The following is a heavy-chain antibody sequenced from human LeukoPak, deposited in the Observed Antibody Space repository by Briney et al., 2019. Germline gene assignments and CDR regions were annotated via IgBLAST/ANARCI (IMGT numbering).Heavy chain of an antibody. Sequence: GASVKVSCKASGYTFTSYGISWVRQAPGQGLEWMGWISAYNGNTNYAQKLQGRVTMTTDTSTSTAYMELRSLRSDDTAVYYCARDRRLGITGTTYYGMDVWGQGTTVTVSS. J-gene: IGHJ6*02. D-gene: IGHD1-7*01. CDR1: GYTFTSYG. CDR3: ARDRRLGITGTTYYGMDV. CDR2: ISAYNGNT. V-gene: IGHV1-18*01.